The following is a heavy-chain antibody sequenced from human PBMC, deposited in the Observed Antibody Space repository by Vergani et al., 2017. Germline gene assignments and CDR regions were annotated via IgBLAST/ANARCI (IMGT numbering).Heavy chain of an antibody. Sequence: EVQLVESGGGLVQPGRSLRLSCAASGFTFDDYAMHWVRQAPGKGLEWVSGISWNSGSIGYADSVKGRFTISRDNAKNSLYLQMNSLRAEDTAVYYCAKDPYNGDPTFDYWGQGTLVTVSS. D-gene: IGHD4-17*01. CDR3: AKDPYNGDPTFDY. CDR1: GFTFDDYA. V-gene: IGHV3-9*01. CDR2: ISWNSGSI. J-gene: IGHJ4*02.